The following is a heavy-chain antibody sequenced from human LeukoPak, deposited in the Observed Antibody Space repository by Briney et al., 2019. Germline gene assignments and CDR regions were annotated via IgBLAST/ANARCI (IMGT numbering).Heavy chain of an antibody. V-gene: IGHV3-30*18. CDR3: AKGSSGWLDY. Sequence: GGSLRLSCAASGFTFSSYGMHWVRQAPGKGLEWVAVISYDGSNKYYADSVKGRFTISRDNAKNSLYLQMNSLRAEDTALYYCAKGSSGWLDYWGQGTLVTVSS. CDR1: GFTFSSYG. D-gene: IGHD6-19*01. J-gene: IGHJ4*02. CDR2: ISYDGSNK.